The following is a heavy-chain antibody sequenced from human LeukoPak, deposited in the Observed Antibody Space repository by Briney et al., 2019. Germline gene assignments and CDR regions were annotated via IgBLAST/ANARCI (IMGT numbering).Heavy chain of an antibody. CDR2: INPTGGST. Sequence: ASVKVSCKASGYTFTSYYMHWVRQAPGQGLEWMGLINPTGGSTGYAQKFQGRVTMTRDMSTSTDYMELSSLRSEDTAIYYCARDNSVGDNAWWFDPWGKGTTVTVSS. V-gene: IGHV1-46*01. CDR3: ARDNSVGDNAWWFDP. J-gene: IGHJ6*04. D-gene: IGHD2-15*01. CDR1: GYTFTSYY.